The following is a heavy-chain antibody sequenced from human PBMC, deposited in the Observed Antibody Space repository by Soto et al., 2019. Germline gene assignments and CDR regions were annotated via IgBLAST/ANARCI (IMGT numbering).Heavy chain of an antibody. J-gene: IGHJ5*02. Sequence: SETLSLTCAVYGGSFSGYYWSWIRQPPGKGLEWIGEINHSGSTNYNPSLKSRVTISVDTSKNQFSLKLSSVTAADTAVYYCARLQQWLVLTFDPWGQGTLVTVSS. CDR3: ARLQQWLVLTFDP. CDR1: GGSFSGYY. V-gene: IGHV4-34*01. CDR2: INHSGST. D-gene: IGHD6-19*01.